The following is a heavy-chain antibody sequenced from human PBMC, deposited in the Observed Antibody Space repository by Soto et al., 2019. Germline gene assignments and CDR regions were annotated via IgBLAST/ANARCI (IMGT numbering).Heavy chain of an antibody. V-gene: IGHV1-69*13. J-gene: IGHJ6*02. CDR1: GGTFSSYA. D-gene: IGHD5-12*01. CDR3: ARGFPVDLNREYYYYYGMDV. Sequence: ASVKVSCKASGGTFSSYAISWVRQAPGQGLEWMGGIIPIFGTANYAQKFQGRVTITADESTSTAYMELSSLRSEDTAVYYCARGFPVDLNREYYYYYGMDVWGQGTTVTVSS. CDR2: IIPIFGTA.